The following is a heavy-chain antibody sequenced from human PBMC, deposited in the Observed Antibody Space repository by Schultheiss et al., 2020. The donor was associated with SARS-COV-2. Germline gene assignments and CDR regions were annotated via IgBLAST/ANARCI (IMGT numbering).Heavy chain of an antibody. J-gene: IGHJ4*02. CDR1: GGSISSYY. V-gene: IGHV4-59*12. CDR3: ARGDSNYGY. CDR2: IYYSGST. Sequence: SETLSLTCTVSGGSISSYYWSWVRQLAGKGLEWIGYIYYSGSTYYNPSLNSRVTISVDTSKNQFSLKLSLVTAADTAVYYCARGDSNYGYWGQGTLVTVAS. D-gene: IGHD4-11*01.